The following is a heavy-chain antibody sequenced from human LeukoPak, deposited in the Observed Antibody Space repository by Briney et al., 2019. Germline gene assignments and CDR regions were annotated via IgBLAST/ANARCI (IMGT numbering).Heavy chain of an antibody. CDR2: IYYSGST. V-gene: IGHV4-39*01. CDR3: ARLELGPRGVDY. Sequence: PSETLSLTCTVSGGSISSSSYYWGWIRQPPGKGLEWIGSIYYSGSTYYNPSLKSRVTISVDTSKNQFSLKLSSVTAADTAVYYCARLELGPRGVDYWGQGTLVTVSS. CDR1: GGSISSSSYY. J-gene: IGHJ4*02. D-gene: IGHD7-27*01.